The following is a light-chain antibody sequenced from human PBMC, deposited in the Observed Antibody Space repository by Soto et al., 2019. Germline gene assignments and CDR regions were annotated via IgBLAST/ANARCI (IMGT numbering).Light chain of an antibody. CDR1: QSISNW. Sequence: DIQMTQSPSTLPASVGXRVTITCRASQSISNWLAWYQQKPGKAPKLLIYKASSLESGVPSRFSGSGSGTEFTLTISSLQPDDFATYYCQQYNPYSPYTFGQGTKVDIK. CDR3: QQYNPYSPYT. J-gene: IGKJ2*01. V-gene: IGKV1-5*03. CDR2: KAS.